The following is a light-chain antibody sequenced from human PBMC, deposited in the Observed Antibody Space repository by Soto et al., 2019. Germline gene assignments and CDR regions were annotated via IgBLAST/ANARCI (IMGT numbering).Light chain of an antibody. J-gene: IGKJ2*02. CDR2: GAS. CDR1: QSVSSSY. Sequence: EIVLTQSPGTLSLSPGERATLSCRASQSVSSSYLAWYQQKPGQAPRLLIYGASSRATGIPDRFSGSGSGTDFTLNISRLEPEDFAVYYCQQYGSSPQRTFGQGTKLEIK. V-gene: IGKV3-20*01. CDR3: QQYGSSPQRT.